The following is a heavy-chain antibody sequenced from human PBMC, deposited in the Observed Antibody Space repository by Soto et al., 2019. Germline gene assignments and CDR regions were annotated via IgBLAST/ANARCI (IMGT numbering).Heavy chain of an antibody. J-gene: IGHJ4*02. Sequence: EVQLVESGGGLVQPGGSLRLSCAASGFTFSNYWMHWVRQAPGKGLVWVSRISDDGGGTTYADSVKGRFTISRDNAKNMLYPQMNSLRAEDTAVYYCVRAGANDFWGQGTLVTVSS. V-gene: IGHV3-74*01. CDR3: VRAGANDF. CDR1: GFTFSNYW. CDR2: ISDDGGGT. D-gene: IGHD7-27*01.